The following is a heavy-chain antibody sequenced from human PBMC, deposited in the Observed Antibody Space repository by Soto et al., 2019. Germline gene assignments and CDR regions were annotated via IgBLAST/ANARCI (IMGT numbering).Heavy chain of an antibody. CDR3: ASGLSVTPEGSWFDP. CDR1: GGTFSSYA. V-gene: IGHV1-69*13. Sequence: SVKVSCKASGGTFSSYAISWVRQAPLQGLEWMGGIIPIFGTANYAQKFQGRVTITADESTSTAYMELSSLRSEDTAVYYCASGLSVTPEGSWFDPWGQGTLVTVSS. CDR2: IIPIFGTA. J-gene: IGHJ5*02. D-gene: IGHD3-16*02.